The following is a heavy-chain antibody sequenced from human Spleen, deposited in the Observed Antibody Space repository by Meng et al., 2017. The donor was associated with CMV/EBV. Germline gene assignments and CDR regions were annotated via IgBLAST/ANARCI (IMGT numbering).Heavy chain of an antibody. CDR1: GGSISVYY. D-gene: IGHD4-17*01. J-gene: IGHJ4*02. V-gene: IGHV4-59*01. CDR3: ARAPKDFGDYGFDY. CDR2: IYDSGRT. Sequence: SETLSLTCTVSGGSISVYYWSWTRQPPGKGLEWIGYIYDSGRTNYNPSLKSRVTISVDTSKNQFSLRLSSVTAADSAVYYCARAPKDFGDYGFDYWGQGALVTVSS.